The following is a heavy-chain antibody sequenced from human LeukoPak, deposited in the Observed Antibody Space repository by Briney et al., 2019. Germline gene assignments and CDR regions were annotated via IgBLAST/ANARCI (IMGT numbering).Heavy chain of an antibody. V-gene: IGHV4-59*08. J-gene: IGHJ4*02. Sequence: SETLSLTCTVSGGSINSYYWSWIRQPPGKGLEWIGCFYYSGSTNYNPSLKSRVTISVDTSKKQFSLKVSSVTAADTAVYYCARLAQGSGTYGFDYWGQGTLVTVSS. CDR3: ARLAQGSGTYGFDY. D-gene: IGHD3-10*01. CDR1: GGSINSYY. CDR2: FYYSGST.